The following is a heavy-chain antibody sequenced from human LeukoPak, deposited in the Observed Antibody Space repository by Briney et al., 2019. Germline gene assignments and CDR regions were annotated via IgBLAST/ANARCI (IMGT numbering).Heavy chain of an antibody. CDR3: ARDRGKDFWSGYSLYYYYYYMDV. D-gene: IGHD3-3*01. Sequence: GASVKVSCKASEYTFTGYYMHWVRQAPGQGLEWMGWINPNSGGTNYAQKFQGRVTMTRDMSTSTVYMELSSLRSEDTAVYYCARDRGKDFWSGYSLYYYYYYMDVWGKGTTVTVSS. CDR2: INPNSGGT. CDR1: EYTFTGYY. J-gene: IGHJ6*03. V-gene: IGHV1-2*02.